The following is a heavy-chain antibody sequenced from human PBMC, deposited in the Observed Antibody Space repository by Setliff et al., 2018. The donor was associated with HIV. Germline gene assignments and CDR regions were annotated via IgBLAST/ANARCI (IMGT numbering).Heavy chain of an antibody. J-gene: IGHJ4*02. Sequence: PGGSLRLSCATSGFTFSNFWMTWVRQAPGKGLEWVANIKEDGSETFYVDSVKGRFTMSRDNAENLVYLEMNSLKVEDTAVYYCARDATRGGDFDFWGQGTLVTVSS. CDR3: ARDATRGGDFDF. CDR1: GFTFSNFW. CDR2: IKEDGSET. D-gene: IGHD1-26*01. V-gene: IGHV3-7*01.